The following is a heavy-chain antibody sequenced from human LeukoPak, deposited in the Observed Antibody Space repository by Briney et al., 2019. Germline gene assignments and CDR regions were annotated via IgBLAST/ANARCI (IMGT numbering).Heavy chain of an antibody. Sequence: GASVKVSCKASGYTFTSYGISWVRQAPGQGLEWMGWISAYNGNTNYAQKLQGRVTMTTDTSTSTAYMELRSLRSDDTAVYYCARTRGAFYCYDSSGPLGYWGQGTLVTVSS. CDR1: GYTFTSYG. CDR2: ISAYNGNT. CDR3: ARTRGAFYCYDSSGPLGY. J-gene: IGHJ4*02. V-gene: IGHV1-18*01. D-gene: IGHD3-22*01.